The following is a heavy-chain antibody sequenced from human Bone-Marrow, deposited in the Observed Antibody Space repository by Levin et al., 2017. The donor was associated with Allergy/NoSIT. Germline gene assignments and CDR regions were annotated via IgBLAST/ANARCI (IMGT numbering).Heavy chain of an antibody. CDR3: ARAPYSYDSSGYYGVDYFDY. J-gene: IGHJ4*02. Sequence: PSQTLSLTCTVSVDSITSGDYYWSWIRQSPEKGLEWIGNIFYSGITYYNPSLRSRVTILVDTSKNQFSLRLSSVTAADTAVYYCARAPYSYDSSGYYGVDYFDYWGQGTLVTVSS. CDR2: IFYSGIT. V-gene: IGHV4-30-4*01. CDR1: VDSITSGDYY. D-gene: IGHD3-22*01.